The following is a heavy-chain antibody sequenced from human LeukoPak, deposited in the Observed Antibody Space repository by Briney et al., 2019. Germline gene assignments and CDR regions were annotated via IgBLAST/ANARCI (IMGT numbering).Heavy chain of an antibody. CDR3: ARKAQTGSHSGPFDI. J-gene: IGHJ3*02. D-gene: IGHD1-26*01. V-gene: IGHV3-53*01. CDR1: GFTVSSNY. Sequence: GGSLRLSCAASGFTVSSNYMSWVRQAPGKGLECVSIIYSGGSTYYADSVKGRFTISRDNAEHLLFLQMNSLRAEDTAVYYCARKAQTGSHSGPFDIWGQGTLVTVSS. CDR2: IYSGGST.